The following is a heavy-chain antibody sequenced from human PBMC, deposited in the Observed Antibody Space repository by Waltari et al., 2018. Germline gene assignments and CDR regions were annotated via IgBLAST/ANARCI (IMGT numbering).Heavy chain of an antibody. J-gene: IGHJ5*02. Sequence: QVQLVQSGAEVKKPGASVKVSCKASGYTFTSYDINWVRQATGQGLEWMGWMNPNSGNTGYAQKFQGRVTMTRNTSISTAYMELSSLRYEDTDVYYCARGYCSSTSCYWYNWFDPWGQGTLVTVSS. CDR2: MNPNSGNT. V-gene: IGHV1-8*01. CDR3: ARGYCSSTSCYWYNWFDP. D-gene: IGHD2-2*01. CDR1: GYTFTSYD.